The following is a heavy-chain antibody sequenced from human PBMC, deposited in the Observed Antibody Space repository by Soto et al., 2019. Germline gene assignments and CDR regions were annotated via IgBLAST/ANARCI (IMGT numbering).Heavy chain of an antibody. Sequence: SETLSLTCTVSGGSISSYYWSWIRQPPGKGLEWIGYIYYSGSTNYNPSLKSRVTISVDTSKNQFSLKLSSVTAADTAVYYSARALYNWNDGWFDPWGQGTLVTVSS. V-gene: IGHV4-59*08. CDR3: ARALYNWNDGWFDP. D-gene: IGHD1-1*01. CDR1: GGSISSYY. CDR2: IYYSGST. J-gene: IGHJ5*02.